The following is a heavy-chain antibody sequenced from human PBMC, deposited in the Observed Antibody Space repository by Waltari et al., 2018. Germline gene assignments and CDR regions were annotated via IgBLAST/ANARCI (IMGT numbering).Heavy chain of an antibody. V-gene: IGHV4-30-4*08. CDR1: GGSISSGDYY. J-gene: IGHJ3*02. CDR2: IYYSGST. CDR3: ARDGRWDRYGDPFDAFDI. Sequence: QVQLQESGPGLVKPSQTLSLTCTVSGGSISSGDYYWSWIRQPPGKGLGWIGYIYYSGSTYYNPSRKSRVTISVDTSKNQFSLKLSSVTAADTAVYYCARDGRWDRYGDPFDAFDIWGQGTMVTVSS. D-gene: IGHD4-17*01.